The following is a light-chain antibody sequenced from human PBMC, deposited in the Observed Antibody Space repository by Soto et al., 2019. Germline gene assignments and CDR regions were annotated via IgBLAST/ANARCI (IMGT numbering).Light chain of an antibody. J-gene: IGKJ4*01. CDR3: QQYTALPPT. CDR1: QSVNSNY. V-gene: IGKV3-20*01. Sequence: EIVLTQSPGSLSLSHGERATLFCRASQSVNSNYLAWYHQKVGQAPRLLIYGAASRATGIPDRFSGSGSGTDFTLTISRLEPEDFAVYSCQQYTALPPTFGGGTKVEI. CDR2: GAA.